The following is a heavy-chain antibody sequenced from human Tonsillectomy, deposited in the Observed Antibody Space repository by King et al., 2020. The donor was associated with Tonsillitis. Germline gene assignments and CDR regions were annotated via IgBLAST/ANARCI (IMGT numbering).Heavy chain of an antibody. CDR3: AREAYYDILTGYSAPDY. D-gene: IGHD3-9*01. J-gene: IGHJ4*02. V-gene: IGHV3-74*01. CDR1: GFTFSSYW. Sequence: VQLVESGGGLVQPGGSLRLSCAASGFTFSSYWMHWVRQAPGKGLAWVSRINSDGTTTTYAESKKGRLTISRDNAKNTLYLQMNSLRVEDTAVYYCAREAYYDILTGYSAPDYWGQGTLVTVSS. CDR2: INSDGTTT.